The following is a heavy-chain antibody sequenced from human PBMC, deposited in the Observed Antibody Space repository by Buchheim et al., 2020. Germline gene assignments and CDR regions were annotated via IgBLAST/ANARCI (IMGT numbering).Heavy chain of an antibody. D-gene: IGHD2-15*01. V-gene: IGHV3-48*01. CDR2: ISSSSSTI. CDR3: ARDPPLGYCSGGSCYRTSYFDY. CDR1: GFTFSSYS. J-gene: IGHJ4*02. Sequence: EVQLVESGGGLVQPGGSLRLSCAASGFTFSSYSMNWVRQAPGKGLEWVSYISSSSSTIYYADSVKGRFTISRDNAKNSLYLQMNSLRAEDTAVYYCARDPPLGYCSGGSCYRTSYFDYWGQGTL.